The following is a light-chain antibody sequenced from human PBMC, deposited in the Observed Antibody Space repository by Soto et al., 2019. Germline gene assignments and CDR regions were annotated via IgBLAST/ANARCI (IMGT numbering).Light chain of an antibody. CDR1: QSLVYSDGNTY. Sequence: DVVMTQSPLSLPVTLGQPASISCRSSQSLVYSDGNTYLNWFHQRTGQSPSRLIYRVSTRASGVPDRFIGSESVTHCTLTISRVEGEDVGVYYCMQSAHWPGTCGGGTEVEIK. CDR3: MQSAHWPGT. J-gene: IGKJ4*01. V-gene: IGKV2-30*01. CDR2: RVS.